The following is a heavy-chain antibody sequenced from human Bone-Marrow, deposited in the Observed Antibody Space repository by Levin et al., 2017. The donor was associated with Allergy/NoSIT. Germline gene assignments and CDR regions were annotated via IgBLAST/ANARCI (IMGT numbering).Heavy chain of an antibody. CDR1: GFTFDDHA. J-gene: IGHJ5*02. D-gene: IGHD3-10*01. V-gene: IGHV3-20*01. CDR3: ARWGRDGSGIDH. Sequence: GGSLRLSCAASGFTFDDHAMSWVRQAPGKGPEWISGTNWNGNSAGYAESVKGRFTVSRDNVKNALYLEMKNLRGEDTAFYRCARWGRDGSGIDHWGQGTLVTVSS. CDR2: TNWNGNSA.